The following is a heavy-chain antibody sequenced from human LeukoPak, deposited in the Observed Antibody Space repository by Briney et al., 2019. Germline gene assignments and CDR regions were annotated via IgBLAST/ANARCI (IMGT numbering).Heavy chain of an antibody. V-gene: IGHV3-21*01. CDR3: AKEAGQDYGALDAFDV. J-gene: IGHJ3*01. D-gene: IGHD4-17*01. CDR1: GFTFSIYS. Sequence: GGPLRLSCAASGFTFSIYSMNWVRQAPGKGLEWVSSIGGSSSSLYYAESVKGRFTISRDNARNSLYLQMNSLRAEDTAVYYCAKEAGQDYGALDAFDVWGQGTMVTVSS. CDR2: IGGSSSSL.